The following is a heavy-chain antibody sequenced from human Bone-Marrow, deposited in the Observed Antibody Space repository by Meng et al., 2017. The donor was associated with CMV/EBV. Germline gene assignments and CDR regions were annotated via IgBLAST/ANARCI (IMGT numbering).Heavy chain of an antibody. CDR2: INSDGSST. V-gene: IGHV3-74*01. Sequence: GESLKISCAASGFTFSSYWMHWVRQAPGKGLVWVSRINSDGSSTSYADSVKGRFTISRDNAKNSLYLQMNSLRAEDTAVYYCAKDYFVVVPAAMPGHWGQGTLVTVSS. CDR3: AKDYFVVVPAAMPGH. J-gene: IGHJ4*02. CDR1: GFTFSSYW. D-gene: IGHD2-2*01.